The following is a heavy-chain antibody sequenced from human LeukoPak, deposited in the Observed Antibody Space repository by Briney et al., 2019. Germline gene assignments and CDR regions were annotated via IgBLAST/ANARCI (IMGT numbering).Heavy chain of an antibody. D-gene: IGHD2-21*01. CDR2: INHSGST. CDR1: GGSFSGYY. J-gene: IGHJ4*02. CDR3: ARGGIPDY. Sequence: SETLSLTCAVYGGSFSGYYWSWIRQPPGKGLEWIGEINHSGSTNYNPSLKSRVTISLDTSKNQFSLKLSSVTAADTALYYCARGGIPDYWGQGILVTVSS. V-gene: IGHV4-34*01.